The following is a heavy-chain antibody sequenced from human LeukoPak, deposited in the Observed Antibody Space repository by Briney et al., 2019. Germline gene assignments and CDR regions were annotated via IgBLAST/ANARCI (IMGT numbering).Heavy chain of an antibody. J-gene: IGHJ4*02. D-gene: IGHD5-24*01. CDR3: ARDGEMATIYFDY. V-gene: IGHV1-69*04. CDR1: GGTFSSYA. Sequence: ASVKVSCKASGGTFSSYAISWVRQAPGQGLEWMGTIIPIVGIANYAQKFQGRVTITADKSTSTAYMELSSLRSGDTAVYYCARDGEMATIYFDYWGQGTLVNVSS. CDR2: IIPIVGIA.